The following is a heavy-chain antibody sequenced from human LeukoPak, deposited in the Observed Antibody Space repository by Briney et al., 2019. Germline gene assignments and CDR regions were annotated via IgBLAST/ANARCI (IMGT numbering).Heavy chain of an antibody. CDR3: ARSSESYDSSGYYSYYFDY. CDR2: IYYSGST. V-gene: IGHV4-59*01. J-gene: IGHJ4*02. CDR1: GGSISSYY. D-gene: IGHD3-22*01. Sequence: SETLSLTCTVSGGSISSYYWSWIRQPPGKGLEWIGYIYYSGSTNYNPSLKSRVTISVDTSKNQFSLRLSSVTAADTAVYYCARSSESYDSSGYYSYYFDYWGQGTLVTVSS.